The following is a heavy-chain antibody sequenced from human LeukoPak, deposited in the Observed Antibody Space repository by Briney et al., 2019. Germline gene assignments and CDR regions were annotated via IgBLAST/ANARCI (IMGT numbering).Heavy chain of an antibody. J-gene: IGHJ4*02. V-gene: IGHV3-21*01. D-gene: IGHD3-22*01. CDR1: GFTFSSYS. Sequence: PGGSLRLSCAASGFTFSSYSMNWVRQAPGEGLEWVSSISSSSSYIYYADSVKGRFTISRDNAKNSLYLQINSLRAEDTAVYYCARVHDSSGYYYGYWGQGTLVTVSS. CDR2: ISSSSSYI. CDR3: ARVHDSSGYYYGY.